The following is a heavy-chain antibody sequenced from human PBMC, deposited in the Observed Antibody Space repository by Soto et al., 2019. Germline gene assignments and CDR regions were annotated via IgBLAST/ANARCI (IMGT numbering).Heavy chain of an antibody. J-gene: IGHJ3*02. Sequence: KVSCKASGGTFSSYTISWVRQAPGQGLEWMGRIIPILGIANYAQKFQGRVTITADKSTSTAYMELSSLRSEDTAVYYCARDKVYSSGWYAPYAFDIWGQGTMGTVSS. CDR2: IIPILGIA. V-gene: IGHV1-69*04. D-gene: IGHD6-19*01. CDR1: GGTFSSYT. CDR3: ARDKVYSSGWYAPYAFDI.